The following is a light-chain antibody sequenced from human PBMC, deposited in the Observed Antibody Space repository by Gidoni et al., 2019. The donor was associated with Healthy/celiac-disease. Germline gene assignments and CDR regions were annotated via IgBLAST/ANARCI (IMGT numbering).Light chain of an antibody. Sequence: EIVMTQSPATLSVSPGERATLSCRASQSVSSNLAWYQQKPGQAPRLLIYGASTRATGIPARFSGSGSGTEFTLTISSLQSEDFAVYYCQQYNNWPLGRTFGQXTKVEIK. CDR3: QQYNNWPLGRT. V-gene: IGKV3-15*01. J-gene: IGKJ1*01. CDR1: QSVSSN. CDR2: GAS.